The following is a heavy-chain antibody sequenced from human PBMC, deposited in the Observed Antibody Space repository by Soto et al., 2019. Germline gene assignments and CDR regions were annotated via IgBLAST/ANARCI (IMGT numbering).Heavy chain of an antibody. J-gene: IGHJ4*01. Sequence: GGSLRLSCTASGFTFGDYAMSWVRQAPGKGLEWVGFIRSKAYGGTTEYAASVKGRFTISRDDSKSIAYLQMNSLKTEDTAVYYCTRADISSGWYLFDYWGHGTLVTVSS. CDR1: GFTFGDYA. CDR2: IRSKAYGGTT. D-gene: IGHD6-19*01. V-gene: IGHV3-49*04. CDR3: TRADISSGWYLFDY.